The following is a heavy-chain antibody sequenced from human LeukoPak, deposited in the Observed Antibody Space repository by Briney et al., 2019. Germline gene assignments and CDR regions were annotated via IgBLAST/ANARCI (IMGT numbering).Heavy chain of an antibody. Sequence: GGSLRLSCAPSGFTFSSYELNWVRQAPGKGLEWVSYISSSAGTTYYADSVKGRFTISRDNAKNTLYLQMNSLRAEDTAVYFCARQQQQLWYDWGQGTLVTVCS. CDR2: ISSSAGTT. J-gene: IGHJ4*02. D-gene: IGHD5-18*01. V-gene: IGHV3-48*03. CDR1: GFTFSSYE. CDR3: ARQQQQLWYD.